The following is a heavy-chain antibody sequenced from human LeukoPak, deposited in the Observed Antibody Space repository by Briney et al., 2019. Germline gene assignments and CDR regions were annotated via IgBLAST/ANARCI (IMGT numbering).Heavy chain of an antibody. D-gene: IGHD2-8*01. CDR3: TCDLNRSDGL. CDR1: GFTFSSYA. CDR2: ISSSGSTI. Sequence: PGGSLRLSCAASGFTFSSYAMSWVRQAPGKGLEWVSYISSSGSTIYYADSVKGRFTISRDNAKNSLYLQMNSLRVEDTAVYYCTCDLNRSDGLWGQGTMVTVSS. V-gene: IGHV3-48*04. J-gene: IGHJ3*01.